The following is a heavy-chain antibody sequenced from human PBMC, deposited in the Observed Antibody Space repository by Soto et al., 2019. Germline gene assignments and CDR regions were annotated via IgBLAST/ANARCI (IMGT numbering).Heavy chain of an antibody. CDR1: GDSVSTNSAT. CDR2: TYYRSKWYN. CDR3: ARSALSAFDV. V-gene: IGHV6-1*01. J-gene: IGHJ3*01. Sequence: SQTLSLTCAISGDSVSTNSATWDWIRQSPSRGLEWLGRTYYRSKWYNDYAESVKSRMTINPDTSKNQFSLQLNSVTPEDTAVYYCARSALSAFDVWGQGTMVTVSS.